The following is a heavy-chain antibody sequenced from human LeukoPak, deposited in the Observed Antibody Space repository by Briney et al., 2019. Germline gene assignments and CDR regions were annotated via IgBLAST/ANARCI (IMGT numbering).Heavy chain of an antibody. V-gene: IGHV1-2*02. Sequence: ASVKVSCKASGYTFTGYYMHWVRQAPGQGLEWMGWINPNSGGTNYAQKFQGRVTMTRDTSISTAYMELSSLRSEDTAVYYCARGGTETLRYFDWSLHKPFDYWGQGTLVTVSS. CDR3: ARGGTETLRYFDWSLHKPFDY. D-gene: IGHD3-9*01. J-gene: IGHJ4*02. CDR2: INPNSGGT. CDR1: GYTFTGYY.